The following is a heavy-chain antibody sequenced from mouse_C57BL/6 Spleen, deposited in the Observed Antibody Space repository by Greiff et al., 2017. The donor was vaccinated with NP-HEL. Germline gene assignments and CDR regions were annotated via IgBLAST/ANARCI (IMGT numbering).Heavy chain of an antibody. CDR3: ARRGVTTGYYFDY. CDR1: GYTFTSYW. Sequence: VQLQQPGAELVKPGASVKMSCKASGYTFTSYWITWVKQRPGQGLEWIGDIYPGSGSTNYNEKFKSKATLTVDPSYSTAYMQLSSLTSEDSAVYYCARRGVTTGYYFDYWGQGTTLTVSS. J-gene: IGHJ2*01. V-gene: IGHV1-55*01. D-gene: IGHD2-2*01. CDR2: IYPGSGST.